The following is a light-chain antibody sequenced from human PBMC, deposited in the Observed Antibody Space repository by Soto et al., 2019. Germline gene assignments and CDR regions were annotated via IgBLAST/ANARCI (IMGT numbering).Light chain of an antibody. J-gene: IGLJ1*01. CDR3: QSYDISLHNYV. CDR1: SSNIGINY. Sequence: QSVLTQPPSASGTPGQRVTISCSGSSSNIGINYVYWYQHLPGTAPKLLIYGDNNRPSGVPDRFSGSKSGTSASLAITRLQAEDEADYYCQSYDISLHNYVFGTGTKVTVL. V-gene: IGLV1-40*01. CDR2: GDN.